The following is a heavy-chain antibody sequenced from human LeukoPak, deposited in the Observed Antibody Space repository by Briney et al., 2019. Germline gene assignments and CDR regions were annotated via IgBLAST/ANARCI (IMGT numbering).Heavy chain of an antibody. V-gene: IGHV1-2*02. CDR1: GYTFTGYY. D-gene: IGHD3-16*01. Sequence: GASVKVSCKASGYTFTGYYMHWVRQAPGQGLEWMGWINPNSGGTNYAQKFQGRVTMTRDTSISTAYMELSRLRSDDTAVYYCARVGAPYYDYVWGSYLLDNWGQGTLVTVSS. J-gene: IGHJ4*02. CDR2: INPNSGGT. CDR3: ARVGAPYYDYVWGSYLLDN.